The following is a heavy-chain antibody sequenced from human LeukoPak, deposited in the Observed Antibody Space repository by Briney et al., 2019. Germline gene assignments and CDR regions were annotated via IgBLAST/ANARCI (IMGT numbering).Heavy chain of an antibody. CDR3: ARGRRGWGSHYYYGMDV. D-gene: IGHD7-27*01. V-gene: IGHV4-34*01. CDR1: GGSFSGYY. CDR2: INHSGST. Sequence: PSETLSLTCAVSGGSFSGYYWSWIRQPPGKGLEWIGEINHSGSTNYNPSLKSRVTISVDTSKNQFSLKLSSVTAADTAVYYCARGRRGWGSHYYYGMDVWGQGTTVTVSS. J-gene: IGHJ6*02.